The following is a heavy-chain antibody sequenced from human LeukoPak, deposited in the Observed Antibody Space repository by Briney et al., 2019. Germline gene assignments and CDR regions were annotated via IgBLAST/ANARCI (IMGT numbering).Heavy chain of an antibody. CDR1: GGSISSSSYY. J-gene: IGHJ4*02. CDR3: ARRGYDILTGYYSLDFFDY. Sequence: SETLSLTCTVSGGSISSSSYYWGWIRQPPGKGLEWIGSIYYSGSTYYNPSLKSRVTISVDTSKNQFSLKLSSVTAADTAVYYCARRGYDILTGYYSLDFFDYWGQGTLVTVPS. V-gene: IGHV4-39*01. CDR2: IYYSGST. D-gene: IGHD3-9*01.